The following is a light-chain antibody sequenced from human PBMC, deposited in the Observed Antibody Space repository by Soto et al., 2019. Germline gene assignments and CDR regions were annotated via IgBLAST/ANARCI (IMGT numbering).Light chain of an antibody. Sequence: EIVMTQSPATLSVSPGERATLSCRASQSVGSNLAWFQQKPGQAPRLLIYGASTRATGIPARFSGSGSGTDFTLTINSLQSEDFAVIYCHQHNTWPRTFGQGTKLEIK. CDR3: HQHNTWPRT. CDR2: GAS. V-gene: IGKV3D-15*01. J-gene: IGKJ2*02. CDR1: QSVGSN.